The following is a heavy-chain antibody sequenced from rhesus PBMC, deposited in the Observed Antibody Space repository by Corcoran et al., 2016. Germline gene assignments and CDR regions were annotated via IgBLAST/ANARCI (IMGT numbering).Heavy chain of an antibody. CDR1: GGSISRSNW. CDR3: ARRGGSYYFGGNRCDV. J-gene: IGHJ5-1*01. V-gene: IGHV4-65*02. Sequence: QVQLQESGPGLVKPSETLSLTCAVSGGSISRSNWWSWIRQPPGKGLEWIGNIGGSSGSTDYNPSLKSRVTSSKDTSKNQFSLKLSSVTAADTAVYYCARRGGSYYFGGNRCDVWGAGVLVTVSS. D-gene: IGHD3-16*01. CDR2: IGGSSGST.